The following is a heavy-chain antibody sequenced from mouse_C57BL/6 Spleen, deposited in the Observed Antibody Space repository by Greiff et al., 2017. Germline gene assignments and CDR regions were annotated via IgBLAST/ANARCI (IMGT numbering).Heavy chain of an antibody. CDR1: GYTFTSYG. D-gene: IGHD2-13*01. Sequence: VQLQQSGVELARPGASVKLSCKASGYTFTSYGISWVKQRTGQGLEWIGEIYPRSGNTYYNEKFKGKATLTADKSSSTAYMELRSLTSEDSAVYFCARGGDYRRFAYWGQGTLVTVSA. CDR2: IYPRSGNT. V-gene: IGHV1-81*01. J-gene: IGHJ3*01. CDR3: ARGGDYRRFAY.